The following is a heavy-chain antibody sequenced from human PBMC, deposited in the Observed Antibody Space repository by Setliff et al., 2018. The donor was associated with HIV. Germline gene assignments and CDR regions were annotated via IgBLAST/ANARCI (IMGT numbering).Heavy chain of an antibody. D-gene: IGHD2-8*01. CDR1: GFTFSNAW. CDR2: IKSKTDGGTT. V-gene: IGHV3-15*01. J-gene: IGHJ4*02. Sequence: GGSLRLSCAASGFTFSNAWMSWVRQAPGKGLEWVGRIKSKTDGGTTDYAAPVKGRFTISRDDSQNMVYLQMDSLKTEDTAVYYCISLYLGYWGQGALVTVSS. CDR3: ISLYLGY.